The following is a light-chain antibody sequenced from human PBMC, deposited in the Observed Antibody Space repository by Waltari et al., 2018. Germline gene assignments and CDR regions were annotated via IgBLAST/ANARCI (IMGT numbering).Light chain of an antibody. CDR3: ATWDNSLREVV. Sequence: QSVLTQQPSLSAAPGQKVTTSCSRSIANIGNYYVSWYHQLPGAAPRLLIYDNNKRPSGIPDRFSASKSGTSATLGITGLQIGDEADYYCATWDNSLREVVFGGGTKLTVL. J-gene: IGLJ2*01. CDR1: IANIGNYY. CDR2: DNN. V-gene: IGLV1-51*01.